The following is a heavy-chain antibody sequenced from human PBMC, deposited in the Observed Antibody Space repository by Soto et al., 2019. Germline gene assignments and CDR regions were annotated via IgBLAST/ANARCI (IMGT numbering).Heavy chain of an antibody. CDR1: GGSISSGAYF. D-gene: IGHD3-9*01. CDR3: ARVKLTGYYIVGFDY. V-gene: IGHV4-30-4*01. CDR2: ISHIGST. J-gene: IGHJ4*02. Sequence: LSLTCTVSGGSISSGAYFWIWIRQPPGKGLEWIGYISHIGSTYYNPSLKSRATLSVDTSKNQFSLELTSVTAADTAVYYCARVKLTGYYIVGFDYWGQGTLVTVSS.